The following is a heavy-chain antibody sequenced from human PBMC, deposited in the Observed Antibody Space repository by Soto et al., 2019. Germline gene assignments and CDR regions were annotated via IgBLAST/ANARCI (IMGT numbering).Heavy chain of an antibody. Sequence: PGGSLRLSCAASGFTFSSYAMSWVRQAPGKGLEWVSAISGSGGSTYYADSVKGRFTISRDNSKNTLYLQMNSLRAEDTAVYYCAQQRAGGDYYYSGMDVWGQGTTVTVYS. D-gene: IGHD3-16*01. CDR3: AQQRAGGDYYYSGMDV. J-gene: IGHJ6*02. CDR1: GFTFSSYA. V-gene: IGHV3-23*01. CDR2: ISGSGGST.